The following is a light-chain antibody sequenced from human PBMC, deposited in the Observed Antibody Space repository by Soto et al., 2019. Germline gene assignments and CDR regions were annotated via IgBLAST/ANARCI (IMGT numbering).Light chain of an antibody. CDR3: SSYTSSSTLDVV. Sequence: QSALTQPASVSGSPGQSITMSCTGTSSDVGGYNYVSWYQQHPGKAPKLMIYDVSNRPSGVSNRCSGSKSGNTASLTISGLQAEDEADYYCSSYTSSSTLDVVFGGGTKLTVL. J-gene: IGLJ2*01. CDR2: DVS. CDR1: SSDVGGYNY. V-gene: IGLV2-14*01.